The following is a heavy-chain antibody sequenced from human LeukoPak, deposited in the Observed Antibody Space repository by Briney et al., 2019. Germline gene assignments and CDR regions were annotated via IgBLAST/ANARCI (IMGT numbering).Heavy chain of an antibody. CDR3: AKDDDSSGTFDY. CDR2: ISWDGGST. V-gene: IGHV3-43*01. Sequence: GGSLRLSCAASGFTFYDYTMHWVRQAPGKGLEWVSLISWDGGSTYYADSVKGRFTISRDNSKNSLYLQMNSLRTEDTALYYCAKDDDSSGTFDYWGQGTLVTVSS. CDR1: GFTFYDYT. J-gene: IGHJ4*02. D-gene: IGHD3-22*01.